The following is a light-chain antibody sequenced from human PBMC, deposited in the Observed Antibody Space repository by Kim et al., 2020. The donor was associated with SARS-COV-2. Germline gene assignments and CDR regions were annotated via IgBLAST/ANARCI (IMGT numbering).Light chain of an antibody. CDR2: GKN. CDR1: SLRGFS. V-gene: IGLV3-19*01. CDR3: NSRDSSGDHV. Sequence: SSELTQDPAVSVALGQTVRITCQGASLRGFSPSWYQQKPGQAPVLVIYGKNNRPAGIPDRFSGSSSGDTASLTIPGAQAEDEAAYYCNSRDSSGDHVFG. J-gene: IGLJ1*01.